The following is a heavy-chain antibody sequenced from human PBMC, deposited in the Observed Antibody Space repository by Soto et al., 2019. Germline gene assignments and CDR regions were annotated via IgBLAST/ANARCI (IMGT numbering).Heavy chain of an antibody. CDR2: KYYRSKWYN. J-gene: IGHJ6*02. CDR3: ARTQSIAAAGSYGMDV. V-gene: IGHV6-1*01. Sequence: PSQTLSLTCAISGDSVSSNSAAWNWIRQSPSRGLEWLGRKYYRSKWYNDYAVSVKSRITINPDTSKNQFSLQLNSVTPEDTAVYYCARTQSIAAAGSYGMDVWGQGTTVTVSS. D-gene: IGHD6-13*01. CDR1: GDSVSSNSAA.